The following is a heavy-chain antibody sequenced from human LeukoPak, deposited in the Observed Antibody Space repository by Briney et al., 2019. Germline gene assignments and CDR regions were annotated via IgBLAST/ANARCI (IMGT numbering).Heavy chain of an antibody. CDR3: ASGDNWVTSDAFDI. CDR2: IIPIFGTA. CDR1: GYTFTSYA. J-gene: IGHJ3*02. V-gene: IGHV1-69*06. Sequence: SVKVSCKASGYTFTSYAISWVRQAPGQGLEWMGGIIPIFGTANYAQKFQGRVTITADKSTSTAYMELSSLRSEDTAVYYCASGDNWVTSDAFDIWGQGTMVTVSS. D-gene: IGHD1-1*01.